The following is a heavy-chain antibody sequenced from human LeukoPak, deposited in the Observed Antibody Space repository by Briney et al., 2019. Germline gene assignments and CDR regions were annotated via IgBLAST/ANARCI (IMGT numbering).Heavy chain of an antibody. CDR3: ARGPYYYYGIDV. J-gene: IGHJ6*02. CDR2: IIPIFGTA. CDR1: GGTFSSYA. Sequence: ASVKVSCKASGGTFSSYAISWVRQAPGQGLEWMGGIIPIFGTANYAQKFQGRVTITADESTSTAYMELSSLRSEDTAVYYCARGPYYYYGIDVWGQGTTVTVSS. V-gene: IGHV1-69*01.